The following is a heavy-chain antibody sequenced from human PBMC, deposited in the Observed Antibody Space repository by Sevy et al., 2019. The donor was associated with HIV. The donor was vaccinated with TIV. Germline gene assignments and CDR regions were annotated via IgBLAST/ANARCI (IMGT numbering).Heavy chain of an antibody. CDR3: AKDLDIVAVAAAIRLSY. J-gene: IGHJ4*02. V-gene: IGHV3-23*01. D-gene: IGHD2-2*01. CDR1: GFTFRNYA. CDR2: PSGTGGST. Sequence: GSLRLSCAASGFTFRNYAMSWVRQAPGKGPEWVSAPSGTGGSTYYADSVKGRFTISRDNSKNTLYLQMNSLRVEDTAVYYCAKDLDIVAVAAAIRLSYWGQGTLVTVSS.